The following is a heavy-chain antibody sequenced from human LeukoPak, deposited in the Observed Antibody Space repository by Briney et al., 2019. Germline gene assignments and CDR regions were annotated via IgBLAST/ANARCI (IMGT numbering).Heavy chain of an antibody. V-gene: IGHV3-74*01. CDR1: GFTFSSYW. CDR3: AKLDILTGNYYYFNF. D-gene: IGHD3-9*01. Sequence: GGSLRLSCAASGFTFSSYWMHWVRQAPGMGLVWVSRISGDGSTTSYADSVKGRFTISRDNAKNTLYMQMNSLRAEDTAVYYCAKLDILTGNYYYFNFWGQGTLVTVSS. J-gene: IGHJ4*02. CDR2: ISGDGSTT.